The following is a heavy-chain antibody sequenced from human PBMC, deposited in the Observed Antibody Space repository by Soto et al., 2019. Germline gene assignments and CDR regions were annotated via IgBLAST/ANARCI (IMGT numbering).Heavy chain of an antibody. CDR1: GVTFSDYW. Sequence: GGSLRLXCAASGVTFSDYWMHWVRQAPGEGLVWVSSINSNGSAISCADSVKGRFTISRDNAKNTLYLQMNSLRAEDTAVYYCARGDYYDTSGPFSDAFDIWGQGTMVTVSS. CDR2: INSNGSAI. D-gene: IGHD3-22*01. CDR3: ARGDYYDTSGPFSDAFDI. V-gene: IGHV3-74*01. J-gene: IGHJ3*02.